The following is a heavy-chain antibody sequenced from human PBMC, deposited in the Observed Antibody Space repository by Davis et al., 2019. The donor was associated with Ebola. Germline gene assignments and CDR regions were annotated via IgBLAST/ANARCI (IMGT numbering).Heavy chain of an antibody. Sequence: SETLSLTCNLSGDSISSSSYFWGWIRQPPGKGLEWIGSIYYRGSTYYNPSLKSRVTISVDTSKNQFSLKLSSVTAADTAVYYCARNKPIFGFWFDPWGQGTLVTVSS. J-gene: IGHJ5*02. D-gene: IGHD3-16*01. V-gene: IGHV4-39*07. CDR1: GDSISSSSYF. CDR3: ARNKPIFGFWFDP. CDR2: IYYRGST.